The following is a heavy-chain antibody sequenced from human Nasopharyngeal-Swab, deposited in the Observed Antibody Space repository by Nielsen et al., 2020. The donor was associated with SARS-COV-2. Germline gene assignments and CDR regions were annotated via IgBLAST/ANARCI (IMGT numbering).Heavy chain of an antibody. CDR3: ASTPLDSSGYYYAFHY. CDR2: ISYDGSNK. V-gene: IGHV3-30-3*01. Sequence: GSLKIPCAASGFTFSRYSMHLVRQAPGKGLGWVAVISYDGSNKYYADSVKGRFTISRDISKNTLYLQMNSLRAEDTAVFYCASTPLDSSGYYYAFHYWGRGTLVTVSS. J-gene: IGHJ4*02. D-gene: IGHD3-22*01. CDR1: GFTFSRYS.